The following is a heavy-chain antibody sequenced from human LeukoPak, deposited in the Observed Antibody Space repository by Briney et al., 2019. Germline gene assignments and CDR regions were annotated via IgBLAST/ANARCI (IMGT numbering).Heavy chain of an antibody. CDR2: INSDGSST. CDR3: ATNSGWYDSNFDP. CDR1: GFTFSSYW. Sequence: GGSLRLSCAASGFTFSSYWMHWVRQAPGKGLVWVSRINSDGSSTSYADSVKGRFTISRDNSKNTLYLQMNSLRAEDTAVYYCATNSGWYDSNFDPWGQGTLVTVSS. D-gene: IGHD6-19*01. J-gene: IGHJ5*02. V-gene: IGHV3-74*01.